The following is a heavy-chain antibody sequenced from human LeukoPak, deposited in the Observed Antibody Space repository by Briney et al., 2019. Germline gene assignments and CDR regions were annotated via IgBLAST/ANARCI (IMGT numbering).Heavy chain of an antibody. D-gene: IGHD1-26*01. J-gene: IGHJ3*02. CDR3: ARGVPLWIVGATNAFDI. V-gene: IGHV4-34*01. CDR1: GGSFSGYY. Sequence: SETLSLTCAVYGGSFSGYYWSWIRQPPGKGLEWIGEINHSGSTNYNPSLKSRVTISVDTSKNQFSLKLSSVTAADTAVYYCARGVPLWIVGATNAFDIWGQGTMVTVSS. CDR2: INHSGST.